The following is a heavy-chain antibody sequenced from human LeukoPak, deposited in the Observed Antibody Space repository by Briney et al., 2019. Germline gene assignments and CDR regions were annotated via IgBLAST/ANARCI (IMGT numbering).Heavy chain of an antibody. CDR3: ASRYCSRASCSYIPYFDY. CDR2: INQDGSQR. CDR1: GFTFSSYW. D-gene: IGHD2-15*01. V-gene: IGHV3-7*01. J-gene: IGHJ4*02. Sequence: GGSLRLSCAASGFTFSSYWMTWVRQAPGKGLEWVANINQDGSQRYYVDSVKGRFTISRDNAKNSLYLQMNSLRAEDRAVYYCASRYCSRASCSYIPYFDYWGQGTLVTVSS.